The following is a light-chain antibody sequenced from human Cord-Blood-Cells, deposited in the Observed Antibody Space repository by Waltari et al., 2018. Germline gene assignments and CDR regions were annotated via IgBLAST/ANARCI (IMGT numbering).Light chain of an antibody. CDR2: GAS. CDR3: QQYGSSPYT. V-gene: IGKV3-20*01. Sequence: EIVLTQSPGTLSLSPGERATLSCRASQSVSSSYLAWYQQKPGQAPRLLIYGASSRATGIPDRFSGSGSGTDFTLTISRLEPEDFVVYYCQQYGSSPYTFGQGTKLDIK. CDR1: QSVSSSY. J-gene: IGKJ2*01.